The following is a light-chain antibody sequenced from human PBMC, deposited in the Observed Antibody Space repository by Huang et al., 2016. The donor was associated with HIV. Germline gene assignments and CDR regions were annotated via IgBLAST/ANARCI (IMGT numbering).Light chain of an antibody. CDR2: GAS. J-gene: IGKJ4*01. CDR3: QQYDSSPLT. V-gene: IGKV3-20*01. Sequence: EIVLTQSPGTLSSSPGERATLSRRASQSVSNSNLAWYQQKPGQAPRLLIYGASNRATGIPDRFSGSGSGTDFTLTISRLEAEDFAMYYCQQYDSSPLTFGGGTKVEIK. CDR1: QSVSNSN.